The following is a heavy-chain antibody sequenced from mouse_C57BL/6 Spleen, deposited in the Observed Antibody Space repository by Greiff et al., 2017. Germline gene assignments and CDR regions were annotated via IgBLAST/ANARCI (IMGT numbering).Heavy chain of an antibody. CDR1: GFSFNTYA. Sequence: EVKVVESGGGLVQPKGSLKLSCAASGFSFNTYAMNWVRQAPGKGLEWVARIRSKSNNYATYYADSVKDRFTISRDDSESMLYLQMNNLKTEDTAMYYCVSYDYYAMDYWGQGTSVTVSS. V-gene: IGHV10-1*01. J-gene: IGHJ4*01. CDR2: IRSKSNNYAT. CDR3: VSYDYYAMDY.